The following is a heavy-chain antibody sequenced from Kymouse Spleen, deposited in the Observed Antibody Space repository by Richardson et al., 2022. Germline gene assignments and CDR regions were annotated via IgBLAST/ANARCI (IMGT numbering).Heavy chain of an antibody. J-gene: IGHJ6*02. CDR2: IYYSGST. CDR3: ARGGRSTVTTNGMDV. V-gene: IGHV4-59*01. D-gene: IGHD4-11,IGHD4-11*01. Sequence: QVQLQESGPGLVKPSETLSLTCTVSGGSISSYYWSWIRQPPGKGLEWIGYIYYSGSTNYNPSLKSRVTISVDTSKNQFSLKLSSVTAADTAVYYCARGGRSTVTTNGMDVWGQGTTVTVSS. CDR1: GGSISSYY.